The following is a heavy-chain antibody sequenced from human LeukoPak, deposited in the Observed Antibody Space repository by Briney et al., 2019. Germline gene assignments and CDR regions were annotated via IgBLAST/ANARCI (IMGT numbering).Heavy chain of an antibody. V-gene: IGHV4-59*01. CDR2: ICYSGST. CDR1: GGSISSYY. Sequence: SETLSLTCTVSGGSISSYYWSWIRQPPGKGLEWIGYICYSGSTNYNPSLKSRVTISVDTSKNQFSLKLSSVTAADTAVYYCARVSYYDSSGYLFDYWGQGTLVTVSS. J-gene: IGHJ4*02. D-gene: IGHD3-22*01. CDR3: ARVSYYDSSGYLFDY.